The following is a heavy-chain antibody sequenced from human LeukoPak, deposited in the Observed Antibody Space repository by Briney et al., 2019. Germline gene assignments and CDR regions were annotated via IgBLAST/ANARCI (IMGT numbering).Heavy chain of an antibody. CDR1: GFTFSSFG. V-gene: IGHV3-30*18. J-gene: IGHJ4*02. Sequence: GRSLRLSCAAYGFTFSSFGMHWVRPAPAKGLAWVAFISYDGSNKYYADSVKGRFTIYRDNSKNTLYLQMNSLRAEDTAVYYCAKDSEYYYDSSGYYDYWGQGTLVTVSS. D-gene: IGHD3-22*01. CDR3: AKDSEYYYDSSGYYDY. CDR2: ISYDGSNK.